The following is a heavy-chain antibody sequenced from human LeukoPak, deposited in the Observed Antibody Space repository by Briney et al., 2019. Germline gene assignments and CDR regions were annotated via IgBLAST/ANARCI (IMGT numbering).Heavy chain of an antibody. J-gene: IGHJ4*02. CDR2: ISHTGNT. CDR1: GGSISSSSYY. D-gene: IGHD3-3*01. CDR3: ARESRFLEWVLFFYY. V-gene: IGHV4-39*07. Sequence: SETLSLTCTVSGGSISSSSYYWGWIRQPPGKGLEWIGSISHTGNTYYNPSLKSRVTMSVDTSKNQFSLKLSSVTAADTAVYYCARESRFLEWVLFFYYWGQGTLVTVSS.